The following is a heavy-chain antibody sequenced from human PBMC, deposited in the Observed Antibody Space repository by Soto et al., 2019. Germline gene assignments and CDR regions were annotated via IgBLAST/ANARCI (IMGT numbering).Heavy chain of an antibody. CDR3: AKDETYDSRCYGT. CDR1: GYTFTRSC. Sequence: SVNVASKSSGYTFTRSCTSFVRQAPGQGLEWMGWISAYNGNTNYAQKLQGRVTMTTDTSRSTAYMEMRSLRSDDTAVYYCAKDETYDSRCYGTWGQGTMVT. V-gene: IGHV1-18*04. CDR2: ISAYNGNT. J-gene: IGHJ3*01. D-gene: IGHD3-22*01.